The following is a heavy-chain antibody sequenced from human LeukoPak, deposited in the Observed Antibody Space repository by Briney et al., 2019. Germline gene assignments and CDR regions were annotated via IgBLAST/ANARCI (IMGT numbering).Heavy chain of an antibody. CDR3: AELGITMIGGV. Sequence: GGSLRLSCAASGFTFSSYDMSWVRQAPGKGLEWVSYISSSGSTIYYADSVKGRFTISRDNAKNSLYLQMNSLRAEDTAVYYCAELGITMIGGVWGKGTTVTISS. CDR2: ISSSGSTI. J-gene: IGHJ6*04. D-gene: IGHD3-10*02. CDR1: GFTFSSYD. V-gene: IGHV3-48*03.